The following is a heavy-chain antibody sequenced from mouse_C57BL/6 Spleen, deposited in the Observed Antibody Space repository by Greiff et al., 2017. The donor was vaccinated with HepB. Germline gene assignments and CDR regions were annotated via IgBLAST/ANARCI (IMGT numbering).Heavy chain of an antibody. CDR1: GFTFSSYA. V-gene: IGHV5-4*01. J-gene: IGHJ2*01. CDR2: ISDGGSYT. CDR3: ARDETVVTHFDY. D-gene: IGHD2-2*01. Sequence: EVKLVESGGGLVKPGGSLKLSCAASGFTFSSYAMSWVRQTPEKRLEWVATISDGGSYTYYPDNVKGRFTISRDNAKTNLYLQMSHMKSEDTAMYYCARDETVVTHFDYWGQGTTLTVSS.